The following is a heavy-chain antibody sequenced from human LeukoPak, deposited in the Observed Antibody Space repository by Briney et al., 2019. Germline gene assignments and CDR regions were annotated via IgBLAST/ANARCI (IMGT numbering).Heavy chain of an antibody. J-gene: IGHJ4*02. CDR2: INPNSGGT. V-gene: IGHV1-2*02. Sequence: ASVKVSCKASGYTFTGYCMHWVRQAPGQGLEWMGWINPNSGGTNYAQKFQGRVTMTRDTSISTAYMELSRLRSDDTAVYYCARVISGGSHRPIDYWGQGTLVTVSS. CDR1: GYTFTGYC. D-gene: IGHD2-15*01. CDR3: ARVISGGSHRPIDY.